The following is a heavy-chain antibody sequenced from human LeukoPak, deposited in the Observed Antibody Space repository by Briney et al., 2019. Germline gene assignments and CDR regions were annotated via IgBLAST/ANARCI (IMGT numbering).Heavy chain of an antibody. CDR2: INPNGGGT. J-gene: IGHJ4*02. CDR3: ARIPKRWYSSGPEHNTYDY. Sequence: ASVKVSCKASGYTFTGYYMHWVRQAPGQGLEWMGWINPNGGGTNYAQKFQGRVTMTRDTSISTAYMELSRLRSDDTAVYYCARIPKRWYSSGPEHNTYDYWGQGTLVTVSS. V-gene: IGHV1-2*02. D-gene: IGHD6-19*01. CDR1: GYTFTGYY.